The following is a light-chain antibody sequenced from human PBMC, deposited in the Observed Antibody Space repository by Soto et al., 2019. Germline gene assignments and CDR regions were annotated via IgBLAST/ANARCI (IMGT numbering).Light chain of an antibody. V-gene: IGKV3-20*01. CDR3: QQFGRSPT. CDR1: QSVSSSN. J-gene: IGKJ1*01. Sequence: EIVLTQSPGTLSLSPGERGTLSCRASQSVSSSNLAWYQQRPGQAPRLLIYGASSRATGIPDRFSGSGSGTDFTLTISRLEPEDFAVYYCQQFGRSPTFCQGTKLEVK. CDR2: GAS.